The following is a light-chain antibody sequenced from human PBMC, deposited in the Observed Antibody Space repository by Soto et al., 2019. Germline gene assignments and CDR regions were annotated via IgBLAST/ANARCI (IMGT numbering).Light chain of an antibody. J-gene: IGKJ5*01. CDR2: RAS. Sequence: EIVLTPSPGTLSLSPGERASLSCRASQSVSSSYLAWYQQKPGQAPKVLIYRASSRATGIPDRFSGSGSGTDFTLTISRLEPEDFAVYYCQQYGSSPITFGQGTRLEIK. V-gene: IGKV3-20*01. CDR1: QSVSSSY. CDR3: QQYGSSPIT.